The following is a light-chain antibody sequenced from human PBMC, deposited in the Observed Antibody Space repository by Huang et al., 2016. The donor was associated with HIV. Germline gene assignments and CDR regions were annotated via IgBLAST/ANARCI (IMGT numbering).Light chain of an antibody. V-gene: IGKV1-39*01. CDR1: QSLSRY. Sequence: DIQMTQSPSSLSASVGDRVIITCRASQSLSRYLNWYQQQPGKAPNLLIYAASSLQSGVPSRFSGSGSGTDFTLTIRSLQPEDFATYYCQQSYSNTFTFGAGTKVDVK. J-gene: IGKJ3*01. CDR3: QQSYSNTFT. CDR2: AAS.